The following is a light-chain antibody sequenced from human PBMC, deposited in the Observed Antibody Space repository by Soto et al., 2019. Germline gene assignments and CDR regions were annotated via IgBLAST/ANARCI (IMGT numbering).Light chain of an antibody. CDR3: HQYAWSPLT. J-gene: IGKJ3*01. CDR1: QSVASSY. Sequence: EIVLTQSPGTLSLSPGDRATLSCRASQSVASSYLAWYQQKPGQAPRLLIYGASIRATGIPDRFSGSGSGTDFTLTISRLEPEDFAVYYCHQYAWSPLTCGPGTKVDI. CDR2: GAS. V-gene: IGKV3-20*01.